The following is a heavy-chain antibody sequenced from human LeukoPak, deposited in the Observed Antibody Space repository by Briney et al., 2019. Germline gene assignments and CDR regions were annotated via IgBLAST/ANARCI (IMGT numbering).Heavy chain of an antibody. CDR1: GYSISSGYY. CDR2: IYHSGST. CDR3: ARDSTYYYDSSGYFDY. J-gene: IGHJ4*02. D-gene: IGHD3-22*01. V-gene: IGHV4-38-2*02. Sequence: SETLSLTCTVSGYSISSGYYWGWIRQPPGNGLEWIGSIYHSGSTYYNPSLKSRVTISVDTSKNQFSLKLSSVTAADTAVYYCARDSTYYYDSSGYFDYWGQGTLVTVSS.